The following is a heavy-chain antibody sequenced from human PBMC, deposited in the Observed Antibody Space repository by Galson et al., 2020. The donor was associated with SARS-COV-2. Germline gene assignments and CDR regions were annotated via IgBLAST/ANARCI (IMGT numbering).Heavy chain of an antibody. Sequence: SETLSLTCTVSGASISRGDFYWSWIRRPPGKGLEWIGYIYHSGTTYYIASLKSRLTISMDTSKNQFSLNLTSVTAADTAVYYCARLVLQYSYGSRDYWGQGTPVTVSS. CDR1: GASISRGDFY. V-gene: IGHV4-30-4*01. CDR3: ARLVLQYSYGSRDY. J-gene: IGHJ4*02. CDR2: IYHSGTT. D-gene: IGHD5-18*01.